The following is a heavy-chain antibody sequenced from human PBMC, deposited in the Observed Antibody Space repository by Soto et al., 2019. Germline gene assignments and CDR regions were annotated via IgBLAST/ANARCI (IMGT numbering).Heavy chain of an antibody. V-gene: IGHV3-23*01. D-gene: IGHD3-10*01. CDR2: ISGSGGST. CDR3: AKFCRGSTYYFDY. CDR1: GFTFSNYA. Sequence: EVQLLESGGGLVQPGGSLRLSCAASGFTFSNYAMTWVRQAPGKGLEWVSAISGSGGSTYYADSMKGRFTISRDNSKNTLYLQMNSLRAEDTAVYYCAKFCRGSTYYFDYWGQGTLGTVSS. J-gene: IGHJ4*02.